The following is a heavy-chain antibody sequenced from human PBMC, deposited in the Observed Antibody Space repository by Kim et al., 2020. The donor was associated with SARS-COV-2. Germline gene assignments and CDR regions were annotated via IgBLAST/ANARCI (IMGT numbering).Heavy chain of an antibody. J-gene: IGHJ3*02. V-gene: IGHV3-23*01. D-gene: IGHD6-13*01. Sequence: ADSWKGRFTISRDNSKNTLYLQMNSLRAEDTAVYYCAKDRGYSRPDAFDIWGQGTMVTVSS. CDR3: AKDRGYSRPDAFDI.